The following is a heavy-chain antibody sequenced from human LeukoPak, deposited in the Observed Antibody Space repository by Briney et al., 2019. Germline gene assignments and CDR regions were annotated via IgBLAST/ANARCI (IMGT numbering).Heavy chain of an antibody. J-gene: IGHJ4*02. V-gene: IGHV3-74*01. Sequence: GGSLRLSCAASGFTFSSYWMNWVRHAPGKGLVWVSRIASDGSSTTYADSVKGRFTISRDDARNSLYLQMNSLKDEDTAVYYCARDRGYFYDQLDYWGQGTLVTVSS. CDR1: GFTFSSYW. D-gene: IGHD2/OR15-2a*01. CDR2: IASDGSST. CDR3: ARDRGYFYDQLDY.